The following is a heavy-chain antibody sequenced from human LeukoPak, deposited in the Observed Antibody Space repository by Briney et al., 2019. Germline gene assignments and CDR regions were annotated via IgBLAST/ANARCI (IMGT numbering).Heavy chain of an antibody. CDR3: ARDLVTVTKGFDI. CDR1: ADSFSSHY. V-gene: IGHV4-59*11. Sequence: SETLSLTCTVSADSFSSHYWTWILQSPGTGLEWIGYISYIGSTNYNPSLKSRVTISIDTSKNQFSLKLRSVTAADTAVYYCARDLVTVTKGFDIWGQGTMVSVSS. CDR2: ISYIGST. D-gene: IGHD4-17*01. J-gene: IGHJ3*02.